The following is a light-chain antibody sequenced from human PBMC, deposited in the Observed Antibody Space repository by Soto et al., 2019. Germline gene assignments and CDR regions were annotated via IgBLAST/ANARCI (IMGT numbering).Light chain of an antibody. CDR3: GTWDSSLSAL. Sequence: QPVLTQPPSVSAAPGQKVTISCSGSSSNIGNNYVSWYQQLPGTAPKLLIYENNKRPSGIPDRFSGSKSGTSATLGITGLQTGDEADYYCGTWDSSLSALFGGGTKVTVL. J-gene: IGLJ2*01. V-gene: IGLV1-51*02. CDR1: SSNIGNNY. CDR2: ENN.